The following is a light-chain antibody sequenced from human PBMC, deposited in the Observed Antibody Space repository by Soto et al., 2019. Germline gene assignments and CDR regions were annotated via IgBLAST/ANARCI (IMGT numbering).Light chain of an antibody. CDR2: CAS. CDR3: HQYYSIPLT. V-gene: IGKV4-1*01. CDR1: RSLLHSSNNENH. J-gene: IGKJ4*01. Sequence: DIAMTQSPDSLSVSLGERATINCKASRSLLHSSNNENHLAWYQQKPGQPPKLLIYCASTRESGVPDRFTGSGSETDFSLTISGLQAEDVAVYYCHQYYSIPLTFGGGTKVELK.